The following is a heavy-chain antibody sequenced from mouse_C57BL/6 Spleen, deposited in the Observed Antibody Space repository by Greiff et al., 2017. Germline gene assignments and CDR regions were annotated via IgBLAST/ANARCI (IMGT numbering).Heavy chain of an antibody. CDR2: IYPGSGST. D-gene: IGHD1-1*01. CDR1: GYTFTSYW. CDR3: ARGGYGSSPYWYFDV. Sequence: QVQLQQPGAELVKPGASVKMSCKASGYTFTSYWITWVKQRPGQGLEWIGDIYPGSGSTNYNEKFKSKATLTVDTSSSTAYMQLSSLTSEDSAVYYGARGGYGSSPYWYFDVWGTGTTVTVSS. J-gene: IGHJ1*03. V-gene: IGHV1-55*01.